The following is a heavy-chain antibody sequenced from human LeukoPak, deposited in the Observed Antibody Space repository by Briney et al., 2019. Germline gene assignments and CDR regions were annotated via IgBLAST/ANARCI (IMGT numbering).Heavy chain of an antibody. Sequence: ASVKVSCKASGYTFTGYYMHWVPQAPGQGLEWMGWINPNSGGTNYAQKFQGRVTMTRDTSISTAYMELSRLRSDDTAVYYCARGKYCSSTSCYPNFDYWGQGTLVTVSS. V-gene: IGHV1-2*02. CDR3: ARGKYCSSTSCYPNFDY. CDR2: INPNSGGT. J-gene: IGHJ4*02. D-gene: IGHD2-2*01. CDR1: GYTFTGYY.